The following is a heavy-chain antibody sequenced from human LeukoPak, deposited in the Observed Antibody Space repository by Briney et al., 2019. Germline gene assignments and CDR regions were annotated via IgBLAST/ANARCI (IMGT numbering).Heavy chain of an antibody. V-gene: IGHV4-39*01. D-gene: IGHD2-15*01. J-gene: IGHJ5*02. CDR1: GGSISSSSYY. CDR3: ARSVPGRGYCSGGSCHATPNWFDP. CDR2: IYYSGST. Sequence: PSETLSLTCTVSGGSISSSSYYWGWIRQPPGKGLEWIGSIYYSGSTYYNPSLKSRVTISVDTSKNQFSLKLSSVTAADTAVYYCARSVPGRGYCSGGSCHATPNWFDPLGQGTLVTVSS.